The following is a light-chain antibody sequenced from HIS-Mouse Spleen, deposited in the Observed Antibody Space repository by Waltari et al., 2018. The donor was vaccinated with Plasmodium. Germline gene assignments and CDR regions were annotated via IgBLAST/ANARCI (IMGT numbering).Light chain of an antibody. V-gene: IGKV3-15*01. CDR1: QSVSSN. J-gene: IGKJ3*01. CDR2: GAS. CDR3: QQYNNWSFT. Sequence: EIVMTQSPATLSVSPGERATLSCRASQSVSSNFAWYQQKPGHAPRLLIYGASTRATGIPARFSGSGSGTEFTLTISSLQSEDFAVYYCQQYNNWSFTFGPGTKVDIK.